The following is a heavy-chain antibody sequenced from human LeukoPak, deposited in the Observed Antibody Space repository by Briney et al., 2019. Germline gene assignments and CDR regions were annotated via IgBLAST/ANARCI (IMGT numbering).Heavy chain of an antibody. J-gene: IGHJ4*02. CDR2: ISAYNGNT. CDR3: ARVGVEMATMRYFDY. V-gene: IGHV1-18*01. Sequence: RRASVTVSCKASGYTFTSYGISWVRQAPGQGLEWMGWISAYNGNTNYAQKLQGRVTMTTDTSTSTAYMELRSLRSDDTAVYYCARVGVEMATMRYFDYWGQGTLVTVSS. D-gene: IGHD5-24*01. CDR1: GYTFTSYG.